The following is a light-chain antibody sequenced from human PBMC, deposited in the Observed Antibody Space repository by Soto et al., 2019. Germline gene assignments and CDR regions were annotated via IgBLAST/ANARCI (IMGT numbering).Light chain of an antibody. Sequence: EIVTTQSPATLSVSPGERATLSCRASQSISSNLAWYQRKPGQAPRLLIYGASTRATGIPARFSGSGSGTEFTLTISSLQSEDFAVYYCQHYNNWPMYTFGQGTKVDIK. J-gene: IGKJ2*01. V-gene: IGKV3-15*01. CDR1: QSISSN. CDR2: GAS. CDR3: QHYNNWPMYT.